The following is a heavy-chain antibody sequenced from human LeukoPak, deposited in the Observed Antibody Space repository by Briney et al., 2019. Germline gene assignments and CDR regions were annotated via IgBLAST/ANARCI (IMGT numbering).Heavy chain of an antibody. V-gene: IGHV4-34*01. D-gene: IGHD3-10*01. CDR3: ARAYTMVRGVIIPYYYYYMDV. Sequence: TSETLSLTCAVYGGSFSGYYWSWIRQPPGRGLEWIGEINHSGSTNYNPSLKSRVTISVDTSKNQFSLKLSSVTAADTAVYYCARAYTMVRGVIIPYYYYYMDVWGKGTTVTVSS. CDR1: GGSFSGYY. CDR2: INHSGST. J-gene: IGHJ6*03.